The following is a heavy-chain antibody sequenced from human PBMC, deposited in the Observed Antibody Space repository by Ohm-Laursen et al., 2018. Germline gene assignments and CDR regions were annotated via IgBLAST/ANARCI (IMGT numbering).Heavy chain of an antibody. CDR3: ACPETEDPHDYGLS. CDR1: GITFSSYA. J-gene: IGHJ4*02. D-gene: IGHD4-17*01. CDR2: ISGSGGST. Sequence: SLRLSCSASGITFSSYAMNWVRQAPGKGLEWVSGISGSGGSTDYADSVKGRFTISRDNAKNSLYLQMNSLRAEDTAVYYCACPETEDPHDYGLSWGQGTLVTVSS. V-gene: IGHV3-23*01.